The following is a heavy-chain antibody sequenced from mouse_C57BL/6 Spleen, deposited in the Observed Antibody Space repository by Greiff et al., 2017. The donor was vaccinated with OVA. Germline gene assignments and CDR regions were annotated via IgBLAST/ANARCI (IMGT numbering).Heavy chain of an antibody. J-gene: IGHJ2*01. CDR3: TTFITTVVAFDY. CDR2: IDPETGGT. D-gene: IGHD1-1*01. Sequence: QVQLQQSGAELVRPGASVTLSCKASGYTFTDYDMHWVKQTPVHGLEWIGAIDPETGGTAYNQKFKGKAILTADKSSSTAYMELRSLTSEDSAVYYCTTFITTVVAFDYWGQGTTLTVSS. CDR1: GYTFTDYD. V-gene: IGHV1-15*01.